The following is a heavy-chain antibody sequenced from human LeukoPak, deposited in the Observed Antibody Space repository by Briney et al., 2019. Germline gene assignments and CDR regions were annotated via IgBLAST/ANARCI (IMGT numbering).Heavy chain of an antibody. CDR1: GFTFSSYE. CDR3: AKSSPLRLLWFGELFS. CDR2: ISSSGSTI. J-gene: IGHJ5*02. Sequence: GGSLRLSCAASGFTFSSYEMNWVRQAPGKGLEWVSYISSSGSTIYYADSVKGRFTISRDNSKNTLYLQMNSLRAEDTAVYYCAKSSPLRLLWFGELFSWGQGTLVTVSS. V-gene: IGHV3-48*03. D-gene: IGHD3-10*01.